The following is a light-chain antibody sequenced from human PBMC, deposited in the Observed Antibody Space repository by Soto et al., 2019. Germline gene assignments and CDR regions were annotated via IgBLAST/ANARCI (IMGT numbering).Light chain of an antibody. V-gene: IGLV1-40*01. Sequence: QSVLTQPPSVSGAPGQRVTISCTGSSSNIGAGYDVHWYQQLPGTAPKLLIYGNSNRPSGVPDRFSGSKSGTSASLAITGLQAEDEADYSCQSFDSSPNGFWVFGGGTKLTVL. CDR1: SSNIGAGYD. CDR3: QSFDSSPNGFWV. CDR2: GNS. J-gene: IGLJ3*02.